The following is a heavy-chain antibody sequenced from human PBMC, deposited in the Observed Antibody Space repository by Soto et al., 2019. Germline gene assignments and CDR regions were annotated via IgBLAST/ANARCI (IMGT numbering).Heavy chain of an antibody. D-gene: IGHD3-3*01. J-gene: IGHJ6*02. V-gene: IGHV1-69*13. Sequence: ASVKVSCKASGGTFSRYAISWVRQAPGQGLEWMGGIIPIFGTANYAQKFQGRVTITADESTSTAYMELNSLRAEDTAVYYCAKDPGGTYYDFWSGHYYYGMDVWGQGTTVTVSS. CDR1: GGTFSRYA. CDR3: AKDPGGTYYDFWSGHYYYGMDV. CDR2: IIPIFGTA.